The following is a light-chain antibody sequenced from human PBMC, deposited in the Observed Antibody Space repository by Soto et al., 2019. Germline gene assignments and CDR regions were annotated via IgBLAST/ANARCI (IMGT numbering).Light chain of an antibody. CDR1: ATVATN. V-gene: IGKV3-15*01. Sequence: VMPQSPAPLSVSPGERATLFSRASATVATNLAWYQQKPGQAPRLLISGASTRAAGISDRFRGSGSGTEFTLTISSLRSEDSAIYYCQQYFEWPPMTFGQGTKVDIK. CDR3: QQYFEWPPMT. J-gene: IGKJ1*01. CDR2: GAS.